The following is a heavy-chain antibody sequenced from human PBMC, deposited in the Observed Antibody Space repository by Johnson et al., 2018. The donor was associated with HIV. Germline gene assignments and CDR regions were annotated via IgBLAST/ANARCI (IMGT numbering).Heavy chain of an antibody. Sequence: VQLVESGGGLVQPGGSLRLSCAASGFTVSRNYMSWVRQAPGKGLEWVSVIYSGGTTYYADSVKGRFTISRDTSENTVHRQMNDLRAEDTAVYDCAREALPRGLQSSFGGAFDIWGQVTMVTVSS. CDR2: IYSGGTT. CDR1: GFTVSRNY. V-gene: IGHV3-66*01. D-gene: IGHD3-10*01. J-gene: IGHJ3*02. CDR3: AREALPRGLQSSFGGAFDI.